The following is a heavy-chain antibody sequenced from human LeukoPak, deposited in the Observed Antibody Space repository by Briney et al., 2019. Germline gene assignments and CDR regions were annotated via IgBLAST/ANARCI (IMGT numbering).Heavy chain of an antibody. Sequence: GGSLRLSCAASGFTFSSYWMHWVRQAPGKGLVWVSRINSDGSTTSYADSVMGRFTISRDNAKNSLYLQMNSLRVEDTAVYYCARDSTPDYYYGMDVWGQGTTVTVSS. J-gene: IGHJ6*02. CDR3: ARDSTPDYYYGMDV. CDR1: GFTFSSYW. V-gene: IGHV3-74*01. CDR2: INSDGSTT.